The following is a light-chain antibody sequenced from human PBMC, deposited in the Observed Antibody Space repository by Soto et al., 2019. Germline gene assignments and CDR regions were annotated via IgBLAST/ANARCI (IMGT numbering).Light chain of an antibody. CDR2: DVS. CDR1: SSDVGDYNY. Sequence: QSVLTQPASVSGSPGQSITISCTGTSSDVGDYNYVSWYQQDPGKAPKLMISDVSNRPSGVSNRFSGSKSGNTASLTISGLQAEDEADYYCSSYTSSSTLVVFGGGTKVTVL. CDR3: SSYTSSSTLVV. J-gene: IGLJ2*01. V-gene: IGLV2-14*01.